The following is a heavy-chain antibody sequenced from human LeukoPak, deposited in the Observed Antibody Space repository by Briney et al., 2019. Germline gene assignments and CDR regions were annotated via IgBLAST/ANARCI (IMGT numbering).Heavy chain of an antibody. D-gene: IGHD3-10*01. CDR1: GGSISSYY. CDR2: IYYSGST. CDR3: AHGLIRQAGDFLH. V-gene: IGHV4-59*01. Sequence: SETLSLTCTVSGGSISSYYWSWIRQPPGKGLEWIGYIYYSGSTNYNPSLKSRVTISVDTSKNQVVFRMTNMDPVDTATYYCAHGLIRQAGDFLHWGQGTLVTVSS. J-gene: IGHJ1*01.